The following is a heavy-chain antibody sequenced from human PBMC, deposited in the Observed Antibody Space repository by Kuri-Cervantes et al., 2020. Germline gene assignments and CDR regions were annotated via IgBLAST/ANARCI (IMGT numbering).Heavy chain of an antibody. CDR1: GYSGYTFTGYI. V-gene: IGHV1-8*02. D-gene: IGHD3-3*01. CDR3: ARGTYYDFWSGYSFYGRLGGYYYGMDV. J-gene: IGHJ6*02. CDR2: MNPNSGNT. Sequence: ASVKVSCKASGYSGYTFTGYILHWVRKATGQGLEWMGWMNPNSGNTGYAQKFQGRVTMTRNTSISTAYMELSSLRSEDTAVYYCARGTYYDFWSGYSFYGRLGGYYYGMDVWGQGTTVTVSS.